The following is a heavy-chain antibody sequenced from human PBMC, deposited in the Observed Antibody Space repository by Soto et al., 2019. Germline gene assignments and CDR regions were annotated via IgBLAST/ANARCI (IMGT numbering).Heavy chain of an antibody. CDR1: GYGFTSYL. D-gene: IGHD1-26*01. CDR2: IYPVDSDT. V-gene: IGHV5-51*01. CDR3: ARHGMGPMAEGFDY. J-gene: IGHJ4*02. Sequence: ESLKISCKASGYGFTSYLIAWVRQMPGRGLEWLGIIYPVDSDTRYSPSFQGQVTISADKSITTAYLQWSSLNASDTAMYYCARHGMGPMAEGFDYWGQGTLVTVSS.